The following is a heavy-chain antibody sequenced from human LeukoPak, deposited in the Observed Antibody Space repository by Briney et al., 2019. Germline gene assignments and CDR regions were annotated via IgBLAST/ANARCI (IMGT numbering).Heavy chain of an antibody. Sequence: SDTLSLTCAVYGGSFSGYYWSWIRQPTGKGLEWIGEINHSGSTNYNPSLKSRVTISVDTSKNQFSLKLSSVTAADTAVYYCARVRGDTVIPFEYWGQGTLVTVSS. CDR2: INHSGST. J-gene: IGHJ4*02. D-gene: IGHD5-18*01. V-gene: IGHV4-34*01. CDR1: GGSFSGYY. CDR3: ARVRGDTVIPFEY.